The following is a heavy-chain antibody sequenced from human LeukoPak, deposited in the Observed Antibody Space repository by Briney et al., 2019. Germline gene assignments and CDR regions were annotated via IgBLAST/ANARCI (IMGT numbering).Heavy chain of an antibody. D-gene: IGHD3-10*01. CDR2: ISYDGSNK. Sequence: PGRSLRLSCAASGFTFSSYAMHWVRQAPGKGLEWVAVISYDGSNKYYADSVKGRFTISRDNSKNTLYLQMNSLRDEDTAVYYCARERRFGRSYTGGYWGQGTLVTVSS. CDR1: GFTFSSYA. V-gene: IGHV3-30-3*01. J-gene: IGHJ4*02. CDR3: ARERRFGRSYTGGY.